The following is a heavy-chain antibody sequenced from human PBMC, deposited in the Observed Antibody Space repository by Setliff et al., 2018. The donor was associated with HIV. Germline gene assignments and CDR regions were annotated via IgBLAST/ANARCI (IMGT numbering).Heavy chain of an antibody. V-gene: IGHV3-7*03. CDR2: VSPDGSRN. J-gene: IGHJ5*01. D-gene: IGHD3-22*01. CDR3: AKIAYYYDAGGPYGWFVS. Sequence: PGGSLRLSCAASGFTFSDFWMHWVRQAPGKGLEWVASVSPDGSRNYCVGSVKGRCTASRDNAKRSLYLQLNSLRAEDTAVYYCAKIAYYYDAGGPYGWFVSWGQGTLVTVSS. CDR1: GFTFSDFW.